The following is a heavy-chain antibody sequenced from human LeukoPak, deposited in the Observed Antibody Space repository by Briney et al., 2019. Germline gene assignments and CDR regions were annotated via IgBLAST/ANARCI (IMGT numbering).Heavy chain of an antibody. V-gene: IGHV3-21*01. CDR2: ISSSSSYI. J-gene: IGHJ4*02. Sequence: GGSLRLSCAASGFTLSSYSMNWVRQAPGKGLEWVSFISSSSSYIYYADSVKGRFTISRDNAKNSLYLQMNSLRAEDTAVYYCARWYYYDTSGYYHGFDYWGQGTLVTVSS. CDR1: GFTLSSYS. D-gene: IGHD3-22*01. CDR3: ARWYYYDTSGYYHGFDY.